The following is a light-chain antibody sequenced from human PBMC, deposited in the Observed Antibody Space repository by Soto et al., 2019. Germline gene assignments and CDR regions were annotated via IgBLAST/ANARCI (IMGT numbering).Light chain of an antibody. CDR3: QQSYSTQLT. CDR2: AAS. J-gene: IGKJ4*01. Sequence: DIQMTQSPSYLSASVGERVTITCRASQSISSYLNWYQQKPGKAPKLLIYAASSLQSGVPSRFSGSGSGTDFTLTISSLQPEDFATYYCQQSYSTQLTFGGGTKVEIK. V-gene: IGKV1-39*01. CDR1: QSISSY.